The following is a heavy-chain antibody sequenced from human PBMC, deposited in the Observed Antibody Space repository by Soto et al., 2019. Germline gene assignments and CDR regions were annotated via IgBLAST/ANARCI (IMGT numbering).Heavy chain of an antibody. V-gene: IGHV1-18*01. CDR2: ISAYNGNT. D-gene: IGHD3-10*01. CDR1: GYTFTSYG. J-gene: IGHJ6*04. CDR3: AGDRRVWFGELLRVDV. Sequence: QVQLVQSGAEVKKPGASVKVSCKASGYTFTSYGISWVRQAPGQGLEWMGWISAYNGNTNYAQKLQGRVTMTTDTSTSTDYMELRSLRSDDTAVYYCAGDRRVWFGELLRVDVWGKGTTVTVSS.